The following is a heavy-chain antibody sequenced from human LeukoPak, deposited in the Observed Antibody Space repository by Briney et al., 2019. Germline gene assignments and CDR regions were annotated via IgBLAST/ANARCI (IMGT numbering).Heavy chain of an antibody. CDR1: GFTFSDYY. CDR3: AREMTIFGVVNSYYGMDV. J-gene: IGHJ6*04. CDR2: LSGTSSYT. V-gene: IGHV3-11*05. Sequence: GGSLRLSCAASGFTFSDYYMSWIRQAPGKGLEWVSYLSGTSSYTTYADSVKGRFTISRDKAKNSLYLQMNSLRAEDTAVYYCAREMTIFGVVNSYYGMDVWGEGTTVTVSS. D-gene: IGHD3-3*01.